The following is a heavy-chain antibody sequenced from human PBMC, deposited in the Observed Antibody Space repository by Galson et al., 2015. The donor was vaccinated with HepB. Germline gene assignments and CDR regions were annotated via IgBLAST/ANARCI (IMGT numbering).Heavy chain of an antibody. D-gene: IGHD1-1*01. J-gene: IGHJ4*02. Sequence: QSGAEVKRPGESLRISCKGSGYSFSRYWISWVRQMPGKGLEWMGKIDPSDSHINYSPSFQGHVSISIDNSVGTAYLQWNRLRASETAGYYWARNWREEWNDFDYWGQGTLVTVSS. V-gene: IGHV5-10-1*01. CDR1: GYSFSRYW. CDR3: ARNWREEWNDFDY. CDR2: IDPSDSHI.